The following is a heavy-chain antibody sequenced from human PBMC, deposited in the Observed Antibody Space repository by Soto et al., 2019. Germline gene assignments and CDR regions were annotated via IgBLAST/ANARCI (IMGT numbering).Heavy chain of an antibody. V-gene: IGHV4-30-2*01. CDR3: ARALAYSAPFFDY. Sequence: ASETLSLTCTVSGASISYGGYSWSWIRQTPGKGLEWIGYINHLETTFYNPSFESRLTLSVDRSKNQFSLKLSSVTAADTAVYYCARALAYSAPFFDYWGQGTLVTVSS. D-gene: IGHD3-16*01. CDR2: INHLETT. J-gene: IGHJ4*02. CDR1: GASISYGGYS.